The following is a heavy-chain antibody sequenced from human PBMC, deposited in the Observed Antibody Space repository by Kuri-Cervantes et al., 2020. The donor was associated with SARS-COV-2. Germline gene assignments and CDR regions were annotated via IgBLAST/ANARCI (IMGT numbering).Heavy chain of an antibody. CDR1: GGTFSSYT. J-gene: IGHJ4*02. V-gene: IGHV1-69*06. CDR2: IIPIFGTA. D-gene: IGHD3-22*01. Sequence: SVKVSCKASGGTFSSYTISWVRQAPGQGLEWMGGIIPIFGTANYAQKFQGRVTITADKSASTAYMELSSLRSEDTAVYYCAGKKYYYDSSGYYNYWGQGTLVTVSS. CDR3: AGKKYYYDSSGYYNY.